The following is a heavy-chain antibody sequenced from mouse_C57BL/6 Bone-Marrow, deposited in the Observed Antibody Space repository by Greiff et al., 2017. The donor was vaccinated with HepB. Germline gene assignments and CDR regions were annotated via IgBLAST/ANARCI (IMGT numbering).Heavy chain of an antibody. V-gene: IGHV2-2*01. D-gene: IGHD1-1*01. CDR3: ARPPTVVAKGAMDY. J-gene: IGHJ4*01. CDR2: IWSGGST. Sequence: QVHVKQSGPGLVQPSQSLSITCTVSGFSLTSYGVHWVRQSPGKGLEWLGVIWSGGSTDYNAAFISRLSISKDNSKSQVFFKMNSLQADDTAIYYCARPPTVVAKGAMDYWGQGTSVTVSS. CDR1: GFSLTSYG.